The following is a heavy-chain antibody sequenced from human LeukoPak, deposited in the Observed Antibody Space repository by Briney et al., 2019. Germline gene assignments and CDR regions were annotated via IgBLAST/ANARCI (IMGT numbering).Heavy chain of an antibody. CDR3: ARDLHSNWFDP. V-gene: IGHV4-39*07. Sequence: PSETLSLTCTVSGGSISSSSYYWGWIRQPPGKGLEWIGSIYYSGSTYYNPSLKSRVTISVDTSKNQFSLKLSSVTAADTAVYYCARDLHSNWFDPWGQGTLVTVSS. J-gene: IGHJ5*02. CDR2: IYYSGST. CDR1: GGSISSSSYY.